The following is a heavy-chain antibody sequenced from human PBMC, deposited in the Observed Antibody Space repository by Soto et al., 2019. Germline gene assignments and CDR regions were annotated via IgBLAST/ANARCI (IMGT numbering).Heavy chain of an antibody. CDR2: INSDGSCT. V-gene: IGHV3-74*01. CDR1: GFTFSSYW. Sequence: GESLRLSCTTSGFTFSSYWMHWVRQAPVKGLVWFSRINSDGSCTSYADSVQGRFTISRDNAKNTLYMQMNSLRAEDTAVYYCAHSGVAGPFDYWGQGTLVTVSS. D-gene: IGHD6-19*01. J-gene: IGHJ4*02. CDR3: AHSGVAGPFDY.